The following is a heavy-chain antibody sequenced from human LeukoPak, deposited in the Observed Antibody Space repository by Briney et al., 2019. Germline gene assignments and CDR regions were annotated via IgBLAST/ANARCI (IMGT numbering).Heavy chain of an antibody. J-gene: IGHJ4*02. CDR1: GFIISNYA. Sequence: GGSLRLSCSASGFIISNYAMHWVRQAPGKGLEYVSAISANGGRTYYADSVKGRFTISRDNSKNTLYLQMSSLRSDDTAVYYCARESDSSSSFDYWGQGTLVTVSS. CDR3: ARESDSSSSFDY. CDR2: ISANGGRT. D-gene: IGHD6-13*01. V-gene: IGHV3-64D*06.